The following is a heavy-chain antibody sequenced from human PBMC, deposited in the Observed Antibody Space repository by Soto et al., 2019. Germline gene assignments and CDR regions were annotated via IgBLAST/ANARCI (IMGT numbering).Heavy chain of an antibody. CDR3: ARDLKWGPDAFDI. D-gene: IGHD7-27*01. CDR2: ISGSGGST. V-gene: IGHV3-23*01. CDR1: GFTFSSYA. Sequence: GGSLRLSCAASGFTFSSYAMSWVRQAPGKGLEWVSAISGSGGSTYYADSVKGRFTISRDNSKNTLYLQMNSLRAEDTAVYYGARDLKWGPDAFDIWGQGTMVTVAS. J-gene: IGHJ3*02.